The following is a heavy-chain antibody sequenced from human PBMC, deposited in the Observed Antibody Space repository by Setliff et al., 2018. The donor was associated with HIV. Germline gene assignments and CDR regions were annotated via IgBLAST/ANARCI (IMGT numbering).Heavy chain of an antibody. D-gene: IGHD3-10*01. CDR1: GFTFINYA. Sequence: GGSLRLSCVASGFTFINYAMSWVRQAPGKGLEWVSSISGSGGSTYYADSVKGRFTISRDNSKNTVYLHMNSLRAEDTAVYYCAKDSEPEYYGASASGEAFDIWGQGTRVTVSS. CDR3: AKDSEPEYYGASASGEAFDI. J-gene: IGHJ3*02. V-gene: IGHV3-23*01. CDR2: ISGSGGST.